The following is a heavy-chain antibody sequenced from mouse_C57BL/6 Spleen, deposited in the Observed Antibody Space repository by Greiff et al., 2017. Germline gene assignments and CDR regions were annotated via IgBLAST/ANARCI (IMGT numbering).Heavy chain of an antibody. CDR2: LYPSDSET. Sequence: QVQLKQPGAELVRPGSSVKLSCKASGYTFTSYWMAWVKQRPGQGLEWIGNLYPSDSETHYNQKFKDKATLTVDKSSSTAYMQLSSLTSEDSAVYYCARRGYEGYHQAWFAYWGQGTLVTVSA. V-gene: IGHV1-61*01. D-gene: IGHD2-3*01. J-gene: IGHJ3*01. CDR3: ARRGYEGYHQAWFAY. CDR1: GYTFTSYW.